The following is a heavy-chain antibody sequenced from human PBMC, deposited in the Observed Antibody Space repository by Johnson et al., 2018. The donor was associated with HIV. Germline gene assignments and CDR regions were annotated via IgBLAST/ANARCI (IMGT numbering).Heavy chain of an antibody. D-gene: IGHD3-3*01. CDR3: ARDQAIFGVVLASDAFDI. J-gene: IGHJ3*02. V-gene: IGHV3-11*04. CDR2: ISSSGSTI. Sequence: QVQLVESGGGVVQPGGSLRLSCAASGFTFSDYYMSWIRQAPGKGLEWVSYISSSGSTIYYADSVKGRFTISRDNAKNSLYLQMNSLRAEDTAVYYCARDQAIFGVVLASDAFDIWGQGTMVTVSS. CDR1: GFTFSDYY.